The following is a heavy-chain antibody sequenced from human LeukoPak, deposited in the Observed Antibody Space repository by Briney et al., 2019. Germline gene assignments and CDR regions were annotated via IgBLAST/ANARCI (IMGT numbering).Heavy chain of an antibody. D-gene: IGHD3-3*01. J-gene: IGHJ5*02. CDR1: GGSFSGYY. CDR2: INHSGST. Sequence: PSETLSLTCAVYGGSFSGYYWSWIRQPPGKGLEWIGEINHSGSTNYNPSLKSRVTISVDTSKNQFSLKLSSVTAADTAVYYCARSGPSSFGVVISWFDPWGQGTLVTVSS. V-gene: IGHV4-34*01. CDR3: ARSGPSSFGVVISWFDP.